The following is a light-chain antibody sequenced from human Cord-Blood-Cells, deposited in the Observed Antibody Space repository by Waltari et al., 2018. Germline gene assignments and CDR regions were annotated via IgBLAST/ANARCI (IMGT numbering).Light chain of an antibody. Sequence: DVGMTQSQLSLPVTLGQPASISCRSSQSLVYNDGNTYLNWFQHKPGQSPRRLIYKVSNRDSGVPDRFSGSGSGTDFTLKISRVEAEDVGVYYCMQGTHWPYTFGQGTKLEIK. CDR2: KVS. V-gene: IGKV2-30*01. CDR1: QSLVYNDGNTY. J-gene: IGKJ2*01. CDR3: MQGTHWPYT.